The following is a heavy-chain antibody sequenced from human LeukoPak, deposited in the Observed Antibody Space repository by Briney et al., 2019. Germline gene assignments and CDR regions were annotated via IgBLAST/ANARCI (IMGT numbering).Heavy chain of an antibody. CDR3: ARDLDYGDYQLEDR. CDR2: IIPILGIA. Sequence: ASVKVSCKASGGTFSSYAISWVRQAPGQGLEWLGRIIPILGIANYAQKFQGRVTITADKSTSTAYMELSSLRSEDTAVYYCARDLDYGDYQLEDRWGQGTLVTVSS. V-gene: IGHV1-69*04. J-gene: IGHJ4*02. D-gene: IGHD4-17*01. CDR1: GGTFSSYA.